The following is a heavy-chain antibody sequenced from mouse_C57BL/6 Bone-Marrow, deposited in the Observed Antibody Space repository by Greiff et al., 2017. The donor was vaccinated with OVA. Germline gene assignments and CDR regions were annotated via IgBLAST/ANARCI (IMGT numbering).Heavy chain of an antibody. Sequence: EVKLVESGPGLVKPSQSLSLTCSVTGYSITSGYYWNWIRQFPGNKLEWMGYISYDGSNNYNPSLKNRISITRDTSKNQFFLKLNSVTTEDTATYYCARDLTGIAYWGQGTLVTVSA. J-gene: IGHJ3*01. CDR1: GYSITSGYY. D-gene: IGHD4-1*01. V-gene: IGHV3-6*01. CDR3: ARDLTGIAY. CDR2: ISYDGSN.